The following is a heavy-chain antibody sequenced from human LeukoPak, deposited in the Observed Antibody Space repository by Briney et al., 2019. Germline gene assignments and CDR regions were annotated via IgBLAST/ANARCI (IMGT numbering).Heavy chain of an antibody. CDR3: ARAVAVGSKRGLDY. J-gene: IGHJ4*02. D-gene: IGHD1-26*01. CDR2: IGTAGDT. Sequence: GGSLRLSCAASGFTFSGYDMHWVRQATGKGLEWVSAIGTAGDTYYPGSVKGRFTISRENAKNSLYLQVNSLRAGDTAVYYCARAVAVGSKRGLDYWGQGTLVTVSS. CDR1: GFTFSGYD. V-gene: IGHV3-13*01.